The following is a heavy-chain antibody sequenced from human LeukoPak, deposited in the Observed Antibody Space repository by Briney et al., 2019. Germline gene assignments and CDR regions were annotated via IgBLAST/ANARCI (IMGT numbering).Heavy chain of an antibody. CDR1: GFTVSNNY. V-gene: IGHV3-53*01. J-gene: IGHJ4*02. Sequence: GGSLRLSCAASGFTVSNNYMSWVRQAPGKGLEWVSVIYSGGSTYYADSVKGRFTISRDSSKNTLYLQMNSLRAEDTAVYYCARFKLWNGHNGDYWGQGTLVTVSS. CDR3: ARFKLWNGHNGDY. D-gene: IGHD5-24*01. CDR2: IYSGGST.